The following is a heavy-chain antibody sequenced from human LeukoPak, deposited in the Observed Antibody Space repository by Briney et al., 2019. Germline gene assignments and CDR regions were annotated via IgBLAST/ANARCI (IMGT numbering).Heavy chain of an antibody. CDR2: IYPGDSDT. CDR3: ARQINDYYDSSGYNYYYYMDV. Sequence: GESLKISCKGSGYSFTNYWIGWVRQMPGKGLEWMGIIYPGDSDTRYSPSFQGQVTISADKSISTAYLQWSSLKASDIAMYYCARQINDYYDSSGYNYYYYMDVWGKGTTVTVSS. CDR1: GYSFTNYW. V-gene: IGHV5-51*01. D-gene: IGHD3-22*01. J-gene: IGHJ6*03.